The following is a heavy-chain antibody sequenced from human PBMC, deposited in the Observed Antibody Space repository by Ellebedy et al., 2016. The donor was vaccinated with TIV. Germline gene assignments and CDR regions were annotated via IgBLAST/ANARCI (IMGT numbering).Heavy chain of an antibody. J-gene: IGHJ3*02. CDR2: INPNSGGT. CDR3: ARDWTVTTCDAFDI. Sequence: ASVKVSCXASGYTFTGYYMHWVRQAPGQGLEWMGWINPNSGGTNYAQKFQGRVTMTRDTSISTAYMELSRLRSDDTAVYYCARDWTVTTCDAFDIWGQGTMVTVSS. V-gene: IGHV1-2*02. D-gene: IGHD4-17*01. CDR1: GYTFTGYY.